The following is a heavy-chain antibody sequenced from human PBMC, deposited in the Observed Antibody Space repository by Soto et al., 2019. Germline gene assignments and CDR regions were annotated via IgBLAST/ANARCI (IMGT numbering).Heavy chain of an antibody. CDR1: GFTFSSYA. J-gene: IGHJ4*02. Sequence: GGSLRLSCAASGFTFSSYAMSWVRQAPGKGLEWVSAISGSGGSTYYADSVKGRFTISRDNSKNTLYLQMNSLRAEDTAVYYCEKDRSSGYDSVLDYWGQGTLVTVSS. D-gene: IGHD5-12*01. CDR3: EKDRSSGYDSVLDY. CDR2: ISGSGGST. V-gene: IGHV3-23*01.